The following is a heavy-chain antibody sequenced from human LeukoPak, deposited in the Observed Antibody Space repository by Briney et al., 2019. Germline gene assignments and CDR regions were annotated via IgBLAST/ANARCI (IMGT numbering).Heavy chain of an antibody. CDR2: VSGSGAHT. D-gene: IGHD4-11*01. CDR1: GFTFSSYA. V-gene: IGHV3-23*01. CDR3: AKGRATVTD. Sequence: GGSLRLSCAASGFTFSSYAMTWDRQAPGKGLQWVSAVSGSGAHTYYADSVKGRFTISRDNSKNTLYLQMNSLRAEDTAVYYCAKGRATVTDWGQGTLVTVSS. J-gene: IGHJ4*02.